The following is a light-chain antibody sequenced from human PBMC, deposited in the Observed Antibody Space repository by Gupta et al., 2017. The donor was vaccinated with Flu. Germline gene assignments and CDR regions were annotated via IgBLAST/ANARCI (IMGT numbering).Light chain of an antibody. J-gene: IGKJ2*01. CDR3: QHYRHWPL. CDR1: ESVSSN. Sequence: EIVLTQSPATLSVSPGERVTLSCRASESVSSNLAWYQRKPGQPPRLLIYGASNRAAGVPARFSGSGSGTDFTLTISSLQSEDSAIYDCQHYRHWPLFGQGTRLEVK. V-gene: IGKV3-15*01. CDR2: GAS.